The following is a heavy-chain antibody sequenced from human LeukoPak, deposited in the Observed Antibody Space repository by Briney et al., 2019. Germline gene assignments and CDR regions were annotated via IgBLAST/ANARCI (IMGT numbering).Heavy chain of an antibody. J-gene: IGHJ3*02. Sequence: LSLTCTVSGGSIRSYYWSWVRQAPGKGLEWVGRTRNKANSYSTEYAASVKGRFTISRDDSKNSLYLQMNSLKTEDTAVYYCARGGSYVAFDIWGQGTMVTVSS. V-gene: IGHV3-72*01. D-gene: IGHD1-26*01. CDR1: GGSIRSYY. CDR2: TRNKANSYST. CDR3: ARGGSYVAFDI.